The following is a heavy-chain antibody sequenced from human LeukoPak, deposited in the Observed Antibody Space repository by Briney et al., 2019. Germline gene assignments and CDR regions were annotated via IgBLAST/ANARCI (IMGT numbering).Heavy chain of an antibody. CDR2: INHSGST. Sequence: PSETLSLTCAVYGGSFSGYYWSWIRQPPGEGLEWIGEINHSGSTNYNPSLKSRVTISVDTSKNQFSLKLSSVTAADTAVYYCARDSRYAGSVFDYWGQGTLVTVSS. D-gene: IGHD3-10*01. CDR1: GGSFSGYY. J-gene: IGHJ4*02. CDR3: ARDSRYAGSVFDY. V-gene: IGHV4-34*01.